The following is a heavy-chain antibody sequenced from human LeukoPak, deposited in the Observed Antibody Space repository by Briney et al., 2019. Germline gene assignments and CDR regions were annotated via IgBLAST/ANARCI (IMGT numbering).Heavy chain of an antibody. D-gene: IGHD3-10*01. Sequence: ASVKVSCKASGYTFTSYDINWVRQATGQGLEWMGWMNPNSGNTGYAQKFQGRVTMTTDTSTSIAYMELRSLRPDDAAVYYCARDQSSGAGSYQDYWGQGTLVTVSS. J-gene: IGHJ4*02. CDR1: GYTFTSYD. V-gene: IGHV1-8*01. CDR2: MNPNSGNT. CDR3: ARDQSSGAGSYQDY.